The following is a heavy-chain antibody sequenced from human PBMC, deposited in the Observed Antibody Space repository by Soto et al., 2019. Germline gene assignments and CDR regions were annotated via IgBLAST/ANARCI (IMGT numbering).Heavy chain of an antibody. J-gene: IGHJ3*02. D-gene: IGHD3-3*01. CDR3: ARDGSSAPEYITIFGVVSAFDI. Sequence: PGGSLRLSCAASGLTFSSYAMPEFRKGPGKALGWVAVISYDGSNKYYAASVKGRFTISRDNSKNTLYLQMNSLRAEDTAVYYCARDGSSAPEYITIFGVVSAFDIWGQGTMVTVSS. CDR1: GLTFSSYA. CDR2: ISYDGSNK. V-gene: IGHV3-30-3*01.